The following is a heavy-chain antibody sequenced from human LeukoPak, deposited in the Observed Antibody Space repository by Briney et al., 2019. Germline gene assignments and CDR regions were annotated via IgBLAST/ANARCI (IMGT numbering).Heavy chain of an antibody. CDR3: ARVSVLDGSSWTFDY. Sequence: GGSLRLSCAASGFTFSDYYMSWIRQAPGKGLEWVSYISSSGSTIYYADSVKGRFTISRDNAKNSLYLQMNSLRAEDTAVYYCARVSVLDGSSWTFDYWGQGTLVTVSS. V-gene: IGHV3-11*01. J-gene: IGHJ4*02. D-gene: IGHD6-13*01. CDR2: ISSSGSTI. CDR1: GFTFSDYY.